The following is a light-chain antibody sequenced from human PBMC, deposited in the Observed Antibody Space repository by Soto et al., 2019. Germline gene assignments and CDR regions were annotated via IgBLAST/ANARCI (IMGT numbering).Light chain of an antibody. CDR1: QSISSD. CDR3: QQCNNWPYT. J-gene: IGKJ2*01. Sequence: EIVMTQSPATLSVSPGERATLSCRASQSISSDLAWYQQKPGQAPRLLIYAASARVTGIPARFSGSGSGTEFALTISRLQSEDFAVYYCQQCNNWPYTFGQGTKLEIK. CDR2: AAS. V-gene: IGKV3-15*01.